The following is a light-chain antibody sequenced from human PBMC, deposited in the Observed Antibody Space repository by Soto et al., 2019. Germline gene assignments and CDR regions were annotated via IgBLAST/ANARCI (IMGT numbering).Light chain of an antibody. J-gene: IGKJ5*01. CDR3: QQHYDAPIT. V-gene: IGKV4-1*01. CDR1: QSVLSSSNNRNY. Sequence: DIVMTQSPDSLAVSLGERATINCKSSQSVLSSSNNRNYLAWYQQKPGQPPKLVISWASTRGSGVPDRFSGTGSGADFTLTISSLQAEDVAVCYCQQHYDAPITFGQGTRLAIK. CDR2: WAS.